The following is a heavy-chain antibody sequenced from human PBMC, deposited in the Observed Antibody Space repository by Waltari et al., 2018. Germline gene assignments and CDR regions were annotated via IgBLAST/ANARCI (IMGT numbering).Heavy chain of an antibody. Sequence: EMQLLESGGALVQPGGSLRLSCAASGFTFSTYTMNWVRQAPGKGLEWVAVLTASGLMDYGDSGKGRFIISRDNSKNTLYLEMYRLRVEDTARYYCAKDEGARLAPTFGMDAWGQGTTVIVSS. CDR3: AKDEGARLAPTFGMDA. CDR2: LTASGLM. J-gene: IGHJ6*02. D-gene: IGHD6-6*01. V-gene: IGHV3-23*01. CDR1: GFTFSTYT.